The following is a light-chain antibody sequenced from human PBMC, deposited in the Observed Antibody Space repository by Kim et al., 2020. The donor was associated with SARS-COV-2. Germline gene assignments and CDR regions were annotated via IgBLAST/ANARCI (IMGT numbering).Light chain of an antibody. Sequence: ASVGDRVTITCRASQRINNYLNWYQQKPGKAPKLLIYAASSLQTGVASRFSGSGSGTDFALTITSLQPEDFATYYCQQSFYTPVTFGQGTRLEIK. CDR3: QQSFYTPVT. CDR2: AAS. CDR1: QRINNY. J-gene: IGKJ5*01. V-gene: IGKV1-39*01.